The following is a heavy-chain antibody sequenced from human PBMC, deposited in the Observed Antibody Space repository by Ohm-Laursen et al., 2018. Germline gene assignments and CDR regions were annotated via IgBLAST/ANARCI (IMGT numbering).Heavy chain of an antibody. CDR1: GYTFTSYG. Sequence: GASVKVSCKASGYTFTSYGISWVRQAPGQGLEWMGWISAYNGNTNYAQKFQGRVTMTRDTSISTAYMELSRLRSDDTAVYYCARDHLGYYYDSSGYRWFDPWGQGTLVTVSS. D-gene: IGHD3-22*01. J-gene: IGHJ5*02. CDR2: ISAYNGNT. V-gene: IGHV1-18*01. CDR3: ARDHLGYYYDSSGYRWFDP.